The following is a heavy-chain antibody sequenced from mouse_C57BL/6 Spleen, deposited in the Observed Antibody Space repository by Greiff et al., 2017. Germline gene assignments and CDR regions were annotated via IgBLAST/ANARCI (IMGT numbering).Heavy chain of an antibody. Sequence: EVKVVESGGGLVKPGGSLKLSCAASGFTFSDYGMHWVRQAPEKGLEWVAYISSGSSTIYYADPVKGRFTITRDNDKNTLFLLMTSLRSEDTAMYYCASVCGSSYSYYGCWGNGPTLTAS. CDR2: ISSGSSTI. CDR1: GFTFSDYG. V-gene: IGHV5-17*01. D-gene: IGHD1-1*01. J-gene: IGHJ2*01. CDR3: ASVCGSSYSYYGC.